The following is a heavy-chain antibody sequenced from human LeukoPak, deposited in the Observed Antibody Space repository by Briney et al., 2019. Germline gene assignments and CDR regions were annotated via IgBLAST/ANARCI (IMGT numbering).Heavy chain of an antibody. Sequence: GRSLRLSCAASGFTFSSSWIYWVRQAPGKGLVYVSRINNDGSGTTYADSVKGRFTISRDNAKNTLYLQMDSLRVEDTAVYYCARGGAYHAFDIWGQGTMVTVSS. J-gene: IGHJ3*02. CDR2: INNDGSGT. D-gene: IGHD2-2*01. V-gene: IGHV3-74*01. CDR1: GFTFSSSW. CDR3: ARGGAYHAFDI.